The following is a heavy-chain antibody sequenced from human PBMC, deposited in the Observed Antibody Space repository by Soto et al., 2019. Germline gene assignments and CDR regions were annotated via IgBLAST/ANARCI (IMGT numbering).Heavy chain of an antibody. CDR2: ISGSGGST. CDR3: AKDLLVGYGDYSPYFDY. CDR1: GFTFSSYA. J-gene: IGHJ4*02. V-gene: IGHV3-23*01. D-gene: IGHD4-17*01. Sequence: EVQLLESGGGLVQPGGSLRLSCAASGFTFSSYAMSWVRQAPGKGLEWVSAISGSGGSTYYADSVKGRFTISRDNSKNTLYLQMNSLRAEDTAVYYCAKDLLVGYGDYSPYFDYWGQGTLVTVSS.